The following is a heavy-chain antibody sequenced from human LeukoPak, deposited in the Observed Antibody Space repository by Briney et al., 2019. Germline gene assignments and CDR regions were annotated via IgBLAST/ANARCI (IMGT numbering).Heavy chain of an antibody. V-gene: IGHV3-15*01. Sequence: GGSLRLSCAASGSTFSIAWMSWVRQAPGKGLEWVGHIKSRTEGETTDYSAPVKGRFTISRDDSKNTLYLQMNSLKNEDTAVYYCTVGFGHTTYFDNWGQGTLVTVSS. CDR2: IKSRTEGETT. D-gene: IGHD3-10*01. CDR1: GSTFSIAW. J-gene: IGHJ4*02. CDR3: TVGFGHTTYFDN.